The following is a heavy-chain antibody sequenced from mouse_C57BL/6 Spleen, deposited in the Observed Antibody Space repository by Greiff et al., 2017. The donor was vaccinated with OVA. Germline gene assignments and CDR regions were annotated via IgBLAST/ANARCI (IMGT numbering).Heavy chain of an antibody. CDR3: ARGTYFDV. V-gene: IGHV5-16*01. CDR2: INYDGSST. J-gene: IGHJ1*03. CDR1: GFTFSDYY. Sequence: EVKLVESEGGLVQPGSSMKLSCTASGFTFSDYYMAWVRQVPEKGLEWVANINYDGSSTYYLDSLKSRFIISRDNAKNILYLQMSSLKSEDTATYYCARGTYFDVWGTGTTVTVSS.